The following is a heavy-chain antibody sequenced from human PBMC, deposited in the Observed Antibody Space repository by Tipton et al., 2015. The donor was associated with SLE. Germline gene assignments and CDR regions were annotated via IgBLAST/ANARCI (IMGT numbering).Heavy chain of an antibody. CDR3: ARAPIYYETSGPESGLDV. V-gene: IGHV4-39*07. Sequence: TLSLTCTVSGGSISSSSYYWGWIRQSPGKGLEWLGDIYHSGTTKYNPSLKSRVTISVDKSKNQFSLKLTSVTAADTALYSCARAPIYYETSGPESGLDVWGLGTTVTVS. CDR1: GGSISSSSYY. D-gene: IGHD3-22*01. J-gene: IGHJ6*02. CDR2: IYHSGTT.